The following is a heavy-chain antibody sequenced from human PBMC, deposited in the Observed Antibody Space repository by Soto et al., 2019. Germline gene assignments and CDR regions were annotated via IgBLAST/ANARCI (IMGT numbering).Heavy chain of an antibody. CDR1: GDSISSGDYY. Sequence: SETLSLTCTVSGDSISSGDYYWSWIRQPPGKGLEWIGCIYYSGNTYYNPSLKRRVTISVDTSKNQFSLKLTSVTAADTAVYYCARDKITGLFDYWGQGTLVTVPQ. CDR2: IYYSGNT. J-gene: IGHJ4*02. CDR3: ARDKITGLFDY. D-gene: IGHD2-8*02. V-gene: IGHV4-30-4*01.